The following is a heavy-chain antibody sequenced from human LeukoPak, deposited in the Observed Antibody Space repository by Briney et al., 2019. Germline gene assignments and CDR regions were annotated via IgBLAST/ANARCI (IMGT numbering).Heavy chain of an antibody. J-gene: IGHJ4*02. CDR3: AKGDYYDRSGPHAADY. Sequence: GGSLRLSCAASGFTFSSYAMSWVRQAPGKGLEWVSVISGSGGSTYYADSVKGRFTISRDNSKNTLYLQLNSLRAEDTAVYYCAKGDYYDRSGPHAADYWGQGTLVTVSS. V-gene: IGHV3-23*01. D-gene: IGHD3-22*01. CDR1: GFTFSSYA. CDR2: ISGSGGST.